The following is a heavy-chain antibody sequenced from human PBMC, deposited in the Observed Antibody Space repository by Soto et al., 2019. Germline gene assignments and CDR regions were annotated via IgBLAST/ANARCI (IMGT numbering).Heavy chain of an antibody. J-gene: IGHJ6*02. CDR3: ASFEYSSSSFYYYYGMDV. Sequence: GASVQVSCKASGYTFTVYYMHCVRQSPSQWLEWMGWINPNSGGTNYAQKYQGRVTMTRDTSISTAYMELSRLRSDDTAVYYCASFEYSSSSFYYYYGMDVWGQGTTVTVSS. D-gene: IGHD6-6*01. CDR2: INPNSGGT. CDR1: GYTFTVYY. V-gene: IGHV1-2*02.